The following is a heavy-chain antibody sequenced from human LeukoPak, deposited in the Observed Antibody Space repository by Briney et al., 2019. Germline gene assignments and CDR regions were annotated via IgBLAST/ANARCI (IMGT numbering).Heavy chain of an antibody. Sequence: GGSLRLSCAASGFTFSSYWMHWVRQAPGKGLVWVSRINTDGSSTSYADSVKGRFTISRDNAKNTLYLQMNSLRAEDTAVYYCARDTPNQWLVMWDAFDIWGQGTMVTVSS. D-gene: IGHD6-19*01. CDR2: INTDGSST. V-gene: IGHV3-74*01. J-gene: IGHJ3*02. CDR3: ARDTPNQWLVMWDAFDI. CDR1: GFTFSSYW.